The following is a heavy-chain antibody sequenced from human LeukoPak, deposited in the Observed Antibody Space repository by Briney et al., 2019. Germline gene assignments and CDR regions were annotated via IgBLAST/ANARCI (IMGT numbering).Heavy chain of an antibody. CDR2: IYYSGST. D-gene: IGHD2-2*01. V-gene: IGHV4-59*08. CDR1: GGSISSYY. Sequence: PSETLSLTCTASGGSISSYYWSWIRQPPGKGLEWIGYIYYSGSTNYNPSLKSRVTISVDTSKNQFSLKLSSVTAADTAVYYCARWYCSSTSCNGMDVWGQGTTVTVSS. J-gene: IGHJ6*02. CDR3: ARWYCSSTSCNGMDV.